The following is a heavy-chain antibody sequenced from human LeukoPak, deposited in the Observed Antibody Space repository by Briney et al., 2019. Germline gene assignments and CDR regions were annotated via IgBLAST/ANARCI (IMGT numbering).Heavy chain of an antibody. CDR2: VNPNSGNT. V-gene: IGHV1-8*01. CDR1: GYTFTSYD. Sequence: ASVKVSCKTSGYTFTSYDLNWVRQATGQGLEWMGWVNPNSGNTGYAQKFQGRVTMTMDPSISTAYMELSSLRSEDKAIYYCAIRDGHTDHWGQGTLVTVSS. J-gene: IGHJ4*02. D-gene: IGHD5-24*01. CDR3: AIRDGHTDH.